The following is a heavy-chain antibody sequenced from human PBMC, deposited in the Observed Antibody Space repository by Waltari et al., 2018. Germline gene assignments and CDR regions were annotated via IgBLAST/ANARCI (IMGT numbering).Heavy chain of an antibody. CDR2: ISHSGGP. J-gene: IGHJ4*02. D-gene: IGHD6-6*01. CDR3: ARQGTSSSFYFDF. CDR1: DYSINSGYF. Sequence: QVQLQESGPGLVRPSETLSLSCAVSDYSINSGYFWVWIRQPPGKGLEWIGTISHSGGPDYHPSFKSRVIMSVDTSKNQFSLKMTSVTAADTALYYCARQGTSSSFYFDFWGRGTLVIVSS. V-gene: IGHV4-38-2*01.